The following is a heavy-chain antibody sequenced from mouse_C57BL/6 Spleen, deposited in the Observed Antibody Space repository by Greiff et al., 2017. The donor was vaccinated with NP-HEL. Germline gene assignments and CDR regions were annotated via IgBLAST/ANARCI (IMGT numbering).Heavy chain of an antibody. CDR1: GFSLTSYG. J-gene: IGHJ2*01. CDR3: ARKGFWGYFDY. V-gene: IGHV2-2*01. CDR2: IWSGGST. Sequence: VKLMESGPGLVQPSQSLSITCTVSGFSLTSYGVHWVRQSPGQGLEWLGVIWSGGSTAYNAAFISRLGISKDNSKSQVFFKMNSLQADDTAIYYCARKGFWGYFDYWGQGTTLTVSS.